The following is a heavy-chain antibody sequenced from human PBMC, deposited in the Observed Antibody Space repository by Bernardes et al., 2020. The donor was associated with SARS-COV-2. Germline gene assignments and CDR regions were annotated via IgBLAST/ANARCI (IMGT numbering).Heavy chain of an antibody. CDR1: GGSISSSSYY. CDR2: IYYSGST. D-gene: IGHD3-3*01. Sequence: SETLSLTCTVSGGSISSSSYYWGWIRQPPGKGLEWIGSIYYSGSTYYNPSLKSRVTISVDTSKNQFSLKLSSVTAADTAVYYCARSRGRTIFGVVIINGMDVWGQGTTVTVSS. V-gene: IGHV4-39*01. CDR3: ARSRGRTIFGVVIINGMDV. J-gene: IGHJ6*02.